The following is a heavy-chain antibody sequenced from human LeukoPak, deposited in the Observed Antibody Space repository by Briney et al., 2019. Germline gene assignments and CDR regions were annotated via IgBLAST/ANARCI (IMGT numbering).Heavy chain of an antibody. D-gene: IGHD6-19*01. J-gene: IGHJ6*02. CDR2: IGTAGDT. CDR3: AREGSAYGMDV. V-gene: IGHV3-13*01. Sequence: PGGSLRLSCAASGFTFSSYDMHWVRQATGKGLEWVSAIGTAGDTYYPGSVKGRFTISRENAKNPLYLQMNSLRAGDTAVYYCAREGSAYGMDVWGQGTTVTVSS. CDR1: GFTFSSYD.